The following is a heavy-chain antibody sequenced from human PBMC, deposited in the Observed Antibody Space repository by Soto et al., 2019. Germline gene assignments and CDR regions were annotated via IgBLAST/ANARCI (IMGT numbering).Heavy chain of an antibody. J-gene: IGHJ6*03. D-gene: IGHD3-3*01. CDR1: GFTFSGSA. Sequence: EVQLVESGGGLVQPGGSLKLSCAASGFTFSGSAMHWVHQASGKGLEWVGRIRSKGNNYATAYGASLKGRLTISRDDSKNTAYLQMNSLNTEDTAVYYCSRQASDFWSGKPQYYMDVWGKGTTVTVSS. V-gene: IGHV3-73*01. CDR3: SRQASDFWSGKPQYYMDV. CDR2: IRSKGNNYAT.